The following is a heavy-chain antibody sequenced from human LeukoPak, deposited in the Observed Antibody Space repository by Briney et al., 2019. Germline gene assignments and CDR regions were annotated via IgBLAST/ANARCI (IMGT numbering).Heavy chain of an antibody. D-gene: IGHD2-21*01. J-gene: IGHJ1*01. V-gene: IGHV3-66*01. CDR3: ARVVQRVVQH. CDR1: GYSISSGYY. Sequence: ETLSLTCTVSGYSISSGYYWGWIRQPPGKGLEWVSVIYSGGSTYYADSVKGRFTISRDNSKNTLYLQMNSLRAEDTAVYYCARVVQRVVQHWGQGTLVTVSS. CDR2: IYSGGST.